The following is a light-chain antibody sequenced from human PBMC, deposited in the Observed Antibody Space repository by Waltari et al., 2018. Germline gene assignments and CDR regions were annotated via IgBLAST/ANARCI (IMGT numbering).Light chain of an antibody. CDR1: SGHSTNI. Sequence: QLVLTQSPSASASLGASVKLTCTLSSGHSTNIIAWLQQQPEKGPRYLMNCNSDGSHNKGVGIPDRFSGSSSGAERYLTISSLQSEDEADYYCQTGGHGTWVFGGGTRLTVL. CDR3: QTGGHGTWV. J-gene: IGLJ3*02. V-gene: IGLV4-69*01. CDR2: CNSDGSH.